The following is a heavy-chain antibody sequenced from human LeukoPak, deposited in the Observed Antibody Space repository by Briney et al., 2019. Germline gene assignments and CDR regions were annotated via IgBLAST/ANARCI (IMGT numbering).Heavy chain of an antibody. CDR3: AKDYIFGTTSVDFDY. D-gene: IGHD1-1*01. Sequence: GGSLRLSCAASGFTFDDYAMHWVRQAPGKGLEWVSLISGDGGSTYYADSVKGRFTIFRDNSKNSLYLQMNSLRTEDTALCYCAKDYIFGTTSVDFDYWGQGTLVTVSS. CDR1: GFTFDDYA. J-gene: IGHJ4*02. CDR2: ISGDGGST. V-gene: IGHV3-43*02.